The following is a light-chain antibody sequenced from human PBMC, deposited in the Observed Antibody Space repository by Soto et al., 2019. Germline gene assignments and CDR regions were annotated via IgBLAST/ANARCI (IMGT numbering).Light chain of an antibody. CDR2: GAS. V-gene: IGKV3-20*01. Sequence: EIELTQSPDILSLSPGERATLSCRASQSVRSSYLAWYQQRPGQAPRLLIYGASSRATGIPDRFSGDGSGTDFTLTISRLEPEDFAVYYCQQYGTSTGYTFGQGTKLEIK. CDR3: QQYGTSTGYT. J-gene: IGKJ2*01. CDR1: QSVRSSY.